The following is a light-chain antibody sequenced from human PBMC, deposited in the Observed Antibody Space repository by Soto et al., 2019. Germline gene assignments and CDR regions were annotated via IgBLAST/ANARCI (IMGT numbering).Light chain of an antibody. CDR1: QTIDQK. J-gene: IGKJ1*01. CDR2: DAS. Sequence: DIRLTQSPSTQSASIGDRVTITCRASQTIDQKLAWYQQKPGQAPKLLIFDASTLESGVPPRFSGSGSGTEFSLSINSLQPDDVATYYCQQYDLYWTFGQGTKVEI. CDR3: QQYDLYWT. V-gene: IGKV1-5*01.